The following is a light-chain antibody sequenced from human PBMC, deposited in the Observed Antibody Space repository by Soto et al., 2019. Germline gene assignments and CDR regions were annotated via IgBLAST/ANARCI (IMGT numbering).Light chain of an antibody. J-gene: IGLJ2*01. Sequence: QSVLTQPPSASGTPGQGVTISCSGSSSNIGSNYVYWYQQYPGTAPKLPIYRNNQRPSGVPDRFSGSKSGTSASLDISGLRSEDEADYYCAAWDDSLSGPVVFGGGTKLTVL. CDR3: AAWDDSLSGPVV. V-gene: IGLV1-47*01. CDR1: SSNIGSNY. CDR2: RNN.